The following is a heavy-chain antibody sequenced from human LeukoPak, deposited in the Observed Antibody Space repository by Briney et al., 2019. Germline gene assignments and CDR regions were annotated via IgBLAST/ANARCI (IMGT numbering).Heavy chain of an antibody. V-gene: IGHV3-11*06. CDR1: GFTFSDYY. Sequence: GGSLRLSCAASGFTFSDYYMNWIRQAPGKGLEWVSYISSSSSYTNYADSVKGRFTISRDNAKNSLYLQMNSLRAEDTAVYYCARLGVRGSFDYWGQGTLVTVFS. CDR3: ARLGVRGSFDY. CDR2: ISSSSSYT. J-gene: IGHJ4*02. D-gene: IGHD3-10*02.